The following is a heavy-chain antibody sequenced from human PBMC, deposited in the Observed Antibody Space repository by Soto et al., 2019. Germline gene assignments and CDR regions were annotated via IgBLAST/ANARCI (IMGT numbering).Heavy chain of an antibody. V-gene: IGHV4-30-2*01. CDR3: ARGGIVVVPAARRLDY. CDR2: IYHSGST. Sequence: PSETLSLTCAVSGGSISSGGYSWSWIRQPPGKGLEWIGYIYHSGSTYYNPSLKSRVTISVDRSKNQFSLKLSSVTAADTAVYYCARGGIVVVPAARRLDYWGQGTLVTVSS. D-gene: IGHD2-2*01. J-gene: IGHJ4*02. CDR1: GGSISSGGYS.